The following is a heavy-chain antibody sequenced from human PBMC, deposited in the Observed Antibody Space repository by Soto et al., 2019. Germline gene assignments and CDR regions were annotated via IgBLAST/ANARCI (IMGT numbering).Heavy chain of an antibody. CDR2: ISSSGSTI. D-gene: IGHD3-10*01. J-gene: IGHJ4*01. CDR1: GFTFSSYE. CDR3: SRDPSRGGY. Sequence: EVQLVESGGGLVQPGGSLRLSCAASGFTFSSYEMNWVRQAPGKGLEWVSYISSSGSTIYYADSVKGRFPISRDNAKNSLYLQLKSLRAEDTAVYYCSRDPSRGGYWGQGTLVTVSS. V-gene: IGHV3-48*03.